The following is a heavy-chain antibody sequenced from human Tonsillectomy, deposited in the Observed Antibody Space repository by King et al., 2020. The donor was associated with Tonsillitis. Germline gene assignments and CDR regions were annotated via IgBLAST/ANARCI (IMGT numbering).Heavy chain of an antibody. CDR3: ARDRYYDRSGPDTFDM. CDR1: GYRVTSYG. CDR2: ISTYNGNT. J-gene: IGHJ3*02. Sequence: QLQLVQSGGEVKKTGASVKVSCKASGYRVTSYGISLERQAPGQGLEWMGWISTYNGNTNYAQDLQGRVTMTKDTFTNTAYMELRSLRFDDSAVYYCARDRYYDRSGPDTFDMWGQGTMVTVSS. V-gene: IGHV1-18*01. D-gene: IGHD3-22*01.